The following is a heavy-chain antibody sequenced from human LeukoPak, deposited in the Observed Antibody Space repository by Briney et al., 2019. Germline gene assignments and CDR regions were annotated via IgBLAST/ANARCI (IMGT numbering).Heavy chain of an antibody. CDR1: GYTFTYYD. Sequence: ASVKVSCKASGYTFTYYDISWVRQAPGQGLEWMGWINAYNGNTNYAQTFQGRVTMTTDTSTSTAYMEMSSLRSDDTAVYYCARGEKPYDYWGQGTLVSVSS. J-gene: IGHJ4*02. CDR3: ARGEKPYDY. CDR2: INAYNGNT. V-gene: IGHV1-18*01.